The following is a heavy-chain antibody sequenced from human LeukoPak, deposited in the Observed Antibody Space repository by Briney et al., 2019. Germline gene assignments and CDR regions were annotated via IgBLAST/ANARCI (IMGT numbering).Heavy chain of an antibody. V-gene: IGHV4-39*01. J-gene: IGHJ1*01. CDR3: ARHDSDLHYYDSSGYSEFQH. CDR2: IYYSGST. CDR1: GGSISSSSYY. D-gene: IGHD3-22*01. Sequence: PSETLSLTCTVSGGSISSSSYYWGWIRQPPGKGLEWIGSIYYSGSTYYNPSLKSRVTISVDTSKNQFSLKLSSVTAADTAVYYCARHDSDLHYYDSSGYSEFQHWGQGTLVTVSS.